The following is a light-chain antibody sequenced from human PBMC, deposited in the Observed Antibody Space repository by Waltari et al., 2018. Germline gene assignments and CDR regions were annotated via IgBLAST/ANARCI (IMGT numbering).Light chain of an antibody. CDR1: QSVGSY. V-gene: IGKV3-11*01. CDR2: DAS. Sequence: EIVLTQSPATLSLSPGERATLSCRASQSVGSYLGWYQQKPGQAPRLLIYDASNRATDIPGRFSGSGSGTDFTLTISSLEPEDFAVYYWQQRRNGITFGQGTRLEIK. CDR3: QQRRNGIT. J-gene: IGKJ5*01.